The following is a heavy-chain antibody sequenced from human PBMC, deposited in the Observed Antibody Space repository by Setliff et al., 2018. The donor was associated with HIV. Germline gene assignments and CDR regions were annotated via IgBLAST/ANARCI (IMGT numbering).Heavy chain of an antibody. CDR2: TYYRSKWYY. J-gene: IGHJ6*03. V-gene: IGHV6-1*01. CDR3: ARGGDWDDNYYMDV. D-gene: IGHD1-1*01. CDR1: GDSVSSNTAA. Sequence: SQTLSLTCAISGDSVSSNTAAWNWIRQSPSRGLEWLGRTYYRSKWYYDDAVSVKGRVTINPDTSKNQFSLHLNSVTPGDTAVYYCARGGDWDDNYYMDVWGKGTTVTSP.